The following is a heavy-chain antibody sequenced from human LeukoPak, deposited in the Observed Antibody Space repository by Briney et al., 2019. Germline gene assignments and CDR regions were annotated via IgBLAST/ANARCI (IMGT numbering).Heavy chain of an antibody. CDR3: ARAQWLVAGGNWFDP. V-gene: IGHV4-34*01. J-gene: IGHJ5*02. CDR2: INHSGST. D-gene: IGHD6-19*01. Sequence: PSETLSLTCTVSGGSISSYYWSWIRQPPGKGLEWIGEINHSGSTNYNPSLKSRVTISVDTSKNQFSLKLSSVTAADTAVYYCARAQWLVAGGNWFDPWGQGTLVTVSS. CDR1: GGSISSYY.